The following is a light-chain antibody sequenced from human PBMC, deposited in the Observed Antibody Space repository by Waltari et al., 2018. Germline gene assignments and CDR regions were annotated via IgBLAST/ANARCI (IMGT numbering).Light chain of an antibody. CDR2: RNN. V-gene: IGLV1-47*01. J-gene: IGLJ3*02. CDR1: TANSGRIF. CDR3: SSWDDTLGVLL. Sequence: QSILTQPSSASGTPGQTATISCSGGTANSGRIFVYWYQDAPGTAPKLLIFRNNQRPSGVSARFSGSKSGTSASLVIGGLRSEDEGTYFCSSWDDTLGVLLFGGGTKLTVL.